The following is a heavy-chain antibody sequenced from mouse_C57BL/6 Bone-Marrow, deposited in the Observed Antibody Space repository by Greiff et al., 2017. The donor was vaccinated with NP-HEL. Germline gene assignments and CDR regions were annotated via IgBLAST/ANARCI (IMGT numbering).Heavy chain of an antibody. V-gene: IGHV14-2*01. Sequence: EVQLVESGAELVKPGASVKLSCTASGFNIKDYYMHWVKQRTEQGLEWIGRIDPEDGETKYAPKFQGKATITADTSSNTAYLQLSSLTSEDTAVYYCARLYYYGSSYVGYWYFDVWGTGTTVTVSS. D-gene: IGHD1-1*01. J-gene: IGHJ1*03. CDR3: ARLYYYGSSYVGYWYFDV. CDR1: GFNIKDYY. CDR2: IDPEDGET.